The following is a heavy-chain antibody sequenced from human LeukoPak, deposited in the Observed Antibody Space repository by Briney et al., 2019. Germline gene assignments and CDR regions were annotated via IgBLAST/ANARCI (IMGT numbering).Heavy chain of an antibody. CDR1: GGSVSSGSYY. D-gene: IGHD3-9*01. CDR2: IYYSGST. J-gene: IGHJ2*01. V-gene: IGHV4-61*01. Sequence: PSETLSLTCTVSGGSVSSGSYYWSWIRQPPGKGLEWIGYIYYSGSTNYNPSLKSRVTISVDTSKNQFSLKLSSVTAADTAVYYCAREFPLNYDILTGYHPDRVHWYFDLWGRGTLVTVSS. CDR3: AREFPLNYDILTGYHPDRVHWYFDL.